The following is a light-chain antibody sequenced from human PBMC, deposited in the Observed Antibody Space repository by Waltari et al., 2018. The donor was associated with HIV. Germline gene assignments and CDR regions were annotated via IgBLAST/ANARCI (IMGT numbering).Light chain of an antibody. V-gene: IGLV2-23*02. J-gene: IGLJ2*01. CDR3: CAYAGSTTYMI. CDR1: SSDVGGYNL. CDR2: EVS. Sequence: QSALTQPASVSGSPGQSITISCTGTSSDVGGYNLVSWYQQHPGKAPKLMIYEVSKRPSGVSNRFSGSKSGNTASLTISGLQAEDEADYYCCAYAGSTTYMIFGGGTKLTVL.